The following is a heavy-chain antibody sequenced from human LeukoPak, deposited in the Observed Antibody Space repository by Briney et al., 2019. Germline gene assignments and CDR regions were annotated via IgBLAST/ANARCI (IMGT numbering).Heavy chain of an antibody. V-gene: IGHV3-7*01. D-gene: IGHD3-22*01. J-gene: IGHJ4*02. CDR2: INRGGSET. Sequence: GGSLRLSCAVSGFTFSDSWMTWVRQAPGKGLEWVATINRGGSETYYVDSVKGRFTISRDDARNSLFLQMNSLRAEDTAVYYCAKDRYYYDSSGYYPSWGQGTLVTVSS. CDR3: AKDRYYYDSSGYYPS. CDR1: GFTFSDSW.